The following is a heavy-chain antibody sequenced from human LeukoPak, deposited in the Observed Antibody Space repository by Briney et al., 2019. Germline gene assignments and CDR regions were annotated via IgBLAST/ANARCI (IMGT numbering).Heavy chain of an antibody. J-gene: IGHJ4*02. Sequence: SETLSLTCTVSGGSISSGDYYWSWIRQPPGQGLEWIGYIYNSGNTFYNPSLQSRVTISVDTSENQFSLKLSSVTAADTAVYYCARDRRDVRGVTDCWGQGTLVTVSS. D-gene: IGHD3-10*01. CDR1: GGSISSGDYY. CDR3: ARDRRDVRGVTDC. V-gene: IGHV4-30-4*01. CDR2: IYNSGNT.